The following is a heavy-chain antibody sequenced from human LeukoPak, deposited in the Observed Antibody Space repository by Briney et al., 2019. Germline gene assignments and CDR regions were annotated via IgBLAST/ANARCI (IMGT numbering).Heavy chain of an antibody. CDR2: IIPIFGTA. Sequence: SVKVSCKASGGTFSSYAISWVRQAPGQGLEWMVGIIPIFGTANYAQKFQGRVTITADESTSTAYMELSSLRSEDTAVYYCARSFGAATNLHQLYYYYGMDVWGQGTTVTVSS. D-gene: IGHD2-2*01. CDR3: ARSFGAATNLHQLYYYYGMDV. J-gene: IGHJ6*02. CDR1: GGTFSSYA. V-gene: IGHV1-69*13.